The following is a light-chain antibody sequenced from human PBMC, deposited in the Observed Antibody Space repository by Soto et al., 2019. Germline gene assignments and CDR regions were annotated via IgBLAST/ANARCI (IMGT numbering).Light chain of an antibody. CDR2: QVD. Sequence: QSVLTQPPSASGSPGQAVTISCTGTTTDVGGYKYVSWYLQHPGKAPKLIIYQVDRRPSGVPSRFSGSVSGNTASLTVSGLQAEDEAEYYCASYAGNNIFVFGTGTKVTVL. CDR1: TTDVGGYKY. J-gene: IGLJ1*01. CDR3: ASYAGNNIFV. V-gene: IGLV2-8*01.